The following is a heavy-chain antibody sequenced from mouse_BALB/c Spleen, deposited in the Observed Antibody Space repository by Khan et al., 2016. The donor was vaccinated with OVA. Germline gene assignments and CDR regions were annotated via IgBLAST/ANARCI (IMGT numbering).Heavy chain of an antibody. V-gene: IGHV5-6-4*01. D-gene: IGHD1-1*01. Sequence: EVKLVESGGDLVRPGGSLKLSCAASGFSFSSYSMSWVRQTPEKRLEWVATISSGGSYTYSPDSVKGRFTISRDNAKNTLYIQMSRLRSEDTALDYCTTHLCYYGSNPYFDYWGQGTTLTVSS. CDR2: ISSGGSYT. J-gene: IGHJ2*01. CDR1: GFSFSSYS. CDR3: TTHLCYYGSNPYFDY.